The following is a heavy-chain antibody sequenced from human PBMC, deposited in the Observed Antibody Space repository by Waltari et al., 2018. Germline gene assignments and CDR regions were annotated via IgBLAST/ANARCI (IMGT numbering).Heavy chain of an antibody. CDR3: VRDLVGAPY. Sequence: EVLLVASGGGLVQPGGSLRLPCAASGFSLSARYMDWVRQAPGKGLEWIGRTRDKAHFYTAEYAASVRGRFTISTDESTNSQYLQMNSLKTEDTAVYYCVRDLVGAPYWGQGTLVTVPS. CDR2: TRDKAHFYTA. J-gene: IGHJ4*02. V-gene: IGHV3-72*01. D-gene: IGHD1-26*01. CDR1: GFSLSARY.